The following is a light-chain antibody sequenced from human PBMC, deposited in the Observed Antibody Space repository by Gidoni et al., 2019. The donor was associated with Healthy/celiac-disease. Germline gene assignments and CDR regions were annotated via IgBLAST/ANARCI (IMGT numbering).Light chain of an antibody. CDR3: SSYTSSSTLAYV. J-gene: IGLJ1*01. Sequence: QSALTQPASVSGSPGQSLTISCTGTSSDVGGYNYVSWYQQHPGKAPKLMIYDASNRPSGVSNRFSGSKSGNTASLTISGLQAEDEADYYCSSYTSSSTLAYVFGTGTKVTVL. CDR1: SSDVGGYNY. CDR2: DAS. V-gene: IGLV2-14*03.